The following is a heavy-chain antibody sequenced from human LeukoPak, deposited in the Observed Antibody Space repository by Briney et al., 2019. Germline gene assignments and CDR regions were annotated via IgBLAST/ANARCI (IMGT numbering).Heavy chain of an antibody. V-gene: IGHV3-21*01. D-gene: IGHD3-16*01. Sequence: AGGSLRLSCAASGFTFSSYSMNWVRQAPGKGLEWVSSISSSSSYIYYADSVKGRFTISRDNAKNSLYLQMNSLRAEDTAVYYCARVLPWVGANLFNALDTWARGQGSPSLQ. CDR2: ISSSSSYI. CDR3: ARVLPWVGANLFNALDT. CDR1: GFTFSSYS. J-gene: IGHJ3*02.